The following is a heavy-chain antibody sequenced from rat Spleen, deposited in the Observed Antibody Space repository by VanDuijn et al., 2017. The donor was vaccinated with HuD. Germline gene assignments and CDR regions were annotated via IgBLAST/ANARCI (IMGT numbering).Heavy chain of an antibody. J-gene: IGHJ2*01. D-gene: IGHD1-11*01. Sequence: EVQLVESGGGLVQPGRSLKFSCAASGFTFSDYAMAWVRQAPKKGLEWVATINYEGVKTYYRDSVKGRFTISRDNAKSTLFLQMDSLRSEDTATYYCGRRDYGGYGDYWGQGVMVTVSS. CDR2: INYEGVKT. CDR1: GFTFSDYA. V-gene: IGHV5-17*01. CDR3: GRRDYGGYGDY.